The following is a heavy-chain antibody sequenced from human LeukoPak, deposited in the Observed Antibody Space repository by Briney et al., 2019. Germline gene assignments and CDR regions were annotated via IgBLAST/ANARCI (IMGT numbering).Heavy chain of an antibody. CDR1: RFTFSSYA. CDR3: AKAIAAPVWYFDL. V-gene: IGHV3-23*01. CDR2: ISGRGDST. Sequence: GGSLRLSCAASRFTFSSYAMSWVRQAPGKGLEWVSTISGRGDSTYYADSVKGRFTISRDNSKNTLYLRMNTLRAEDTAVYYCAKAIAAPVWYFDLWGRGTLVTVSS. J-gene: IGHJ2*01. D-gene: IGHD6-13*01.